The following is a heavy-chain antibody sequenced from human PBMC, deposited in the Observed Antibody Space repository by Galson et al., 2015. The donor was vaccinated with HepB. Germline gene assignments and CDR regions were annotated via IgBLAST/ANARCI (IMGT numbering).Heavy chain of an antibody. CDR2: FDPEDGET. V-gene: IGHV1-24*01. CDR1: GYTLTDLS. D-gene: IGHD4-17*01. CDR3: ATVGTTTVTPGFDY. Sequence: SVKVSCKVSGYTLTDLSMHWVRQAPGKGLEWMGGFDPEDGETIYAQKFQGRVTMTEDTSTDTAYMELSSLRSEDTAVYYCATVGTTTVTPGFDYWGQGTLVTVSS. J-gene: IGHJ4*02.